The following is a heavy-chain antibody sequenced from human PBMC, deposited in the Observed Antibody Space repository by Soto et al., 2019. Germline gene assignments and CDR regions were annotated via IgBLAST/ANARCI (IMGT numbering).Heavy chain of an antibody. CDR2: IIPIFGTA. D-gene: IGHD3-10*01. CDR1: GGTFSSYA. V-gene: IGHV1-69*13. J-gene: IGHJ4*02. CDR3: ARDYYGSGSLIHN. Sequence: SVKVSCKASGGTFSSYAISWVRQAPGQGLEWMGGIIPIFGTANYAQKFQGRVTITADESTSTAYMELSSLRSEDTAVYYCARDYYGSGSLIHNWGQGTLVTVSS.